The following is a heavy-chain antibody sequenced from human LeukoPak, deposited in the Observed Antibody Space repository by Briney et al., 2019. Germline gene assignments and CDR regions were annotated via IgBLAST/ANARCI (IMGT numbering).Heavy chain of an antibody. CDR3: ALSRDPNFDY. Sequence: SGPALLKPTPTLTLTFTFSGFSLRTRGMRGSWIRQPPGKALEWLALIDWDDDKFYSTSLKTRLTISNDTSKNQVVLTMTNMDPVDTATYYCALSRDPNFDYWGQGTLVTVSS. J-gene: IGHJ4*02. V-gene: IGHV2-70*04. CDR1: GFSLRTRGMR. CDR2: IDWDDDK.